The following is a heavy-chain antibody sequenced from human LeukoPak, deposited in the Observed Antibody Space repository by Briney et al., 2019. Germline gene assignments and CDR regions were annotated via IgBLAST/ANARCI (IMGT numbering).Heavy chain of an antibody. CDR2: INHSGST. Sequence: SETLSLTCAVYGGSFSGYYWSWIRQPPGKGLEWIGEINHSGSTNYNPSLKSRVTISVDTSKNQFSLKLSSVTAADTAVYYCARSCGDNYYYYYYYMDVWGTGTTVNVSS. CDR1: GGSFSGYY. CDR3: ARSCGDNYYYYYYYMDV. D-gene: IGHD4-17*01. J-gene: IGHJ6*03. V-gene: IGHV4-34*01.